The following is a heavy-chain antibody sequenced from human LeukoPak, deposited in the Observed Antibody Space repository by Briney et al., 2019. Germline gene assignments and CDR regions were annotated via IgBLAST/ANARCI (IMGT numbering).Heavy chain of an antibody. V-gene: IGHV4-59*01. CDR2: IYYSGST. D-gene: IGHD3/OR15-3a*01. Sequence: PSETLSLTCTVSGGSISSYYWSWIRQPPGKRLEWIGYIYYSGSTNYNPSLKSRVTISVDTSKNQFSLKLSSVTAADAAVYYCATGLDAFDIWGQGTMVTVSS. J-gene: IGHJ3*02. CDR1: GGSISSYY. CDR3: ATGLDAFDI.